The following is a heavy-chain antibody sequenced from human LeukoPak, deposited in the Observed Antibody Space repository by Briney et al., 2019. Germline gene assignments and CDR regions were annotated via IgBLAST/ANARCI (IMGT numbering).Heavy chain of an antibody. CDR3: ARKGPTMITFGGVIAPPFDY. Sequence: SETLSLTCAVSGYSISSDYYWGWIRQPPGKGLEWIGNIYHSGSTYYNPSLKSRVTISVDTSTNQFSLKLSSVTAADTAVYYCARKGPTMITFGGVIAPPFDYWGQGTLVTVSS. V-gene: IGHV4-38-2*01. D-gene: IGHD3-16*02. CDR1: GYSISSDYY. CDR2: IYHSGST. J-gene: IGHJ4*02.